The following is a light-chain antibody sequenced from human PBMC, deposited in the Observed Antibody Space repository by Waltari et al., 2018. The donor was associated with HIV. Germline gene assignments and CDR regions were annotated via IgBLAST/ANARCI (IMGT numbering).Light chain of an antibody. CDR3: ATWDDSLSGSVL. CDR2: RNN. Sequence: QSVLTQPPSASGTPGQRVTISCSGSRYNIGSNYVYWYQDHPGTAPKLLIYRNNQRPSGVPDRFSGSKSGTSASLAISGLRSEDEAAYYCATWDDSLSGSVLFGGGTKLTVL. CDR1: RYNIGSNY. V-gene: IGLV1-47*01. J-gene: IGLJ2*01.